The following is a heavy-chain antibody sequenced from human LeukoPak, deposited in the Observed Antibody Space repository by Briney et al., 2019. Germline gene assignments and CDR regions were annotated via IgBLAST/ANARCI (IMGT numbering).Heavy chain of an antibody. J-gene: IGHJ5*02. D-gene: IGHD4/OR15-4a*01. CDR3: AKYMLPTTSRWFDP. V-gene: IGHV3-23*01. CDR2: IGTTGDYT. CDR1: GFTFSRYA. Sequence: GGSLRLSCAASGFTFSRYAMSWVRQAPGKGLEWVSSIGTTGDYTYHADSVKGRFTISRDNSKNTLYLQMNSLRAEDTAVYYCAKYMLPTTSRWFDPWGQGTLVTVSS.